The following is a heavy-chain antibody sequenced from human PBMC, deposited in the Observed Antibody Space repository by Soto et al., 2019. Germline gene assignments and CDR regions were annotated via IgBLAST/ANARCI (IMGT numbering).Heavy chain of an antibody. Sequence: GGSLRLSCAASGFTFSSYWMSWVRQAPGKGLEWVANIKQDGSEKYYVDSVKGRFTISRDNAKNSLYLQMNSLRAEDTAVYYCAKRAPGHRTHYYFDYWGQGTLVTVSS. J-gene: IGHJ4*02. CDR2: IKQDGSEK. V-gene: IGHV3-7*03. CDR1: GFTFSSYW. CDR3: AKRAPGHRTHYYFDY. D-gene: IGHD1-7*01.